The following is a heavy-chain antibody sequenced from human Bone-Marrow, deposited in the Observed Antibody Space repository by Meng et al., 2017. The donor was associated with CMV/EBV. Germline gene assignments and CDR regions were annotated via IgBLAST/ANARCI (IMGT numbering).Heavy chain of an antibody. V-gene: IGHV4-34*01. D-gene: IGHD1-26*01. J-gene: IGHJ6*01. CDR1: GFTFSSYW. CDR3: ARAAPWEYYHGMDV. Sequence: ESLKISCAASGFTFSSYWMSWVRQAPGKGLEWIGEINHSGSTNYNPSLKSRVSISLDTSKKQFSLKLRSPTASDTAVYYCARAAPWEYYHGMDVWGQGTTVTGSS. CDR2: INHSGST.